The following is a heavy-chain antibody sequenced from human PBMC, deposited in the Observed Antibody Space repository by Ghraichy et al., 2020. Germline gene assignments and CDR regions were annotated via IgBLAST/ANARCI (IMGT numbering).Heavy chain of an antibody. Sequence: SETLSLTCTVSGGPISTSGYYCNWFLQHQGNSLEWIGYTYYSGSTYYNPSLKNSVTISVATSKNQFSLKLSSVTAADTAVCLWARGGYYDSSGYPFDYWGQGTLVTVST. J-gene: IGHJ4*02. D-gene: IGHD3-22*01. CDR3: ARGGYYDSSGYPFDY. CDR2: TYYSGST. CDR1: GGPISTSGYY. V-gene: IGHV4-31*03.